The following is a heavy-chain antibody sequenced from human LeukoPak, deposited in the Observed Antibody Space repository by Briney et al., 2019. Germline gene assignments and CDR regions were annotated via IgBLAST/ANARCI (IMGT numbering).Heavy chain of an antibody. D-gene: IGHD2-15*01. CDR2: IYYTGST. J-gene: IGHJ4*02. CDR1: GGSINDYY. V-gene: IGHV4-59*01. CDR3: ARNTCSGGSCFLHF. Sequence: PSETLSLTCTVSGGSINDYYWSWLRQPPGKGLEWIGFIYYTGSTNYNPSLKGRVTISLDTSKNHFSLRLSSVTAADTAVYYCARNTCSGGSCFLHFWSQGTLVTVSS.